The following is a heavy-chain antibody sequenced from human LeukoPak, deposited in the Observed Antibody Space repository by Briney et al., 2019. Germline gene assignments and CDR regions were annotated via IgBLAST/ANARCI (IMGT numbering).Heavy chain of an antibody. CDR2: IYPGDSDT. CDR1: GYTFSNYW. Sequence: GESLKISCQWSGYTFSNYWIGWVRQMPGKGLEWMGIIYPGDSDTRYSPSFQGRVTISADKSISTAYLQWSGLRASDTAIYYCASRGRYNNDDAYYYYMDVWGKGTTVTVSS. V-gene: IGHV5-51*01. J-gene: IGHJ6*03. CDR3: ASRGRYNNDDAYYYYMDV. D-gene: IGHD1-1*01.